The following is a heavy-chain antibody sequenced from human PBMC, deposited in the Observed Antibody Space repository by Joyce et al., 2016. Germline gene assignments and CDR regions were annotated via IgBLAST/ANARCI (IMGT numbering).Heavy chain of an antibody. CDR2: ISHDAERQ. D-gene: IGHD1-1*01. CDR3: AKGALADQLLPPADL. J-gene: IGHJ1*01. Sequence: QFQLVESGGRVVQPGRSLRLSCRASGFTFNSFAMHWVRQGQGKGLEWVAVISHDAERQFYGESSKGRFTISRDNYKNTLDLQMNSLRVEDTAVYYCAKGALADQLLPPADLWGQGTLVTVSS. CDR1: GFTFNSFA. V-gene: IGHV3-30*18.